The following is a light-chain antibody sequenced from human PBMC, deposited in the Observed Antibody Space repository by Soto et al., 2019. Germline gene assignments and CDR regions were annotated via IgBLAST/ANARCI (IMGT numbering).Light chain of an antibody. Sequence: IERTQSAVSLSGCVGDRASITCRASQSIGTHLNWYQQKPGKVPKLLIYAASILQSGVPSRFSGSGSGTDFTLTISSLQPEDFATYYCLLDFRYFWAFGQGTKVDI. J-gene: IGKJ1*01. V-gene: IGKV1-6*01. CDR2: AAS. CDR1: QSIGTH. CDR3: LLDFRYFWA.